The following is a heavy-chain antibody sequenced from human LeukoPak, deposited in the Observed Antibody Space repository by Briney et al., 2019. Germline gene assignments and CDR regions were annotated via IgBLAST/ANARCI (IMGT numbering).Heavy chain of an antibody. D-gene: IGHD3-10*01. J-gene: IGHJ5*02. CDR1: GYSISSGYH. CDR3: ARGSGSYYNWFDP. V-gene: IGHV4-38-2*02. Sequence: SETLSLTCTVSGYSISSGYHWGWIRQPPGKGLEWIGSIYHSGSTYYNPSLKSRVTISVDTSKNQFSLKLRSVTAADTAVYYCARGSGSYYNWFDPWGQGTLVTVSS. CDR2: IYHSGST.